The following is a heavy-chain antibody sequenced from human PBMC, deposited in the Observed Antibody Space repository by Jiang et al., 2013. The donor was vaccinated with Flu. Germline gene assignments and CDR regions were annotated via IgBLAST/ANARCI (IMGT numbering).Heavy chain of an antibody. Sequence: LLKPSETLSLTCAVYGGSFSGYYWSWIRQPPGKGLEWIGEINHSGSTNYNPSLKSRVTISVDTSKNQFSLKLSSVTAADTAVYYCARGLRKYYDSSGYHSRGWFDPWGQGTLVTVSS. CDR1: GGSFSGYY. CDR3: ARGLRKYYDSSGYHSRGWFDP. J-gene: IGHJ5*02. V-gene: IGHV4-34*01. CDR2: INHSGST. D-gene: IGHD3-22*01.